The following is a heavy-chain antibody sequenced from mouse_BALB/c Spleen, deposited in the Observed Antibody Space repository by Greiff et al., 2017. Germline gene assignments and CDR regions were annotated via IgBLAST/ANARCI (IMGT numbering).Heavy chain of an antibody. CDR2: ISSGGGST. CDR3: AKLLRKIYYFDY. CDR1: GFAFSSYD. J-gene: IGHJ2*01. Sequence: DVQLVESGGGLVKPGGSLKLSCAASGFAFSSYDMSWVRQTPEKRLEWVAYISSGGGSTYYPDTVKGRFTISRDNAKNTLYLQMSSLKSEDTAMYYCAKLLRKIYYFDYWGQGTTLTVSS. V-gene: IGHV5-12-1*01. D-gene: IGHD1-1*01.